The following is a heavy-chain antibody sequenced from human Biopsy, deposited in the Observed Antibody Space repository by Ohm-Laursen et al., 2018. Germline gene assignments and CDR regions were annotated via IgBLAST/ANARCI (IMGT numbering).Heavy chain of an antibody. D-gene: IGHD3-10*01. CDR2: IYITGET. Sequence: SDTLSLTCIVSGGYISHYYWTWIRQPAGQGLEWIGRIYITGETDYNPSLKSRVTMSVDSSKKQFSLKLKSVTAADTAIYYCARAPPLIRGVVESWFDPWGQGILVTVSS. J-gene: IGHJ5*02. V-gene: IGHV4-4*07. CDR1: GGYISHYY. CDR3: ARAPPLIRGVVESWFDP.